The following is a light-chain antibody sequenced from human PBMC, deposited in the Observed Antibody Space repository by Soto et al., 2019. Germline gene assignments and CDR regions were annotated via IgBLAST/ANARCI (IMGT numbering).Light chain of an antibody. CDR1: SSNVGNNV. Sequence: QSVLTQPPSVSGAPRQRVTISCSGSSSNVGNNVVNWYQQFPEKAPKLLIYYDNRLPSGVSDRFSGSRAGTSASLAISGLQSEDEADYYCAAWDDSLVGVVFGGGTKLTVL. V-gene: IGLV1-36*01. J-gene: IGLJ2*01. CDR3: AAWDDSLVGVV. CDR2: YDN.